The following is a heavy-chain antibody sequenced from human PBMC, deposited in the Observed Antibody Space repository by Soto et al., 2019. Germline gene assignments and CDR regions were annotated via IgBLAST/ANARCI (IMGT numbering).Heavy chain of an antibody. Sequence: GGSLRLSCAASGFTFDDYAMHWVRQAPGKGLEWVSGISWNSGSIGYADSVKGRFTISRDNAKNSLYLQMNSLRAEDTALYYCAKEYYDILTGPPRGYYYMDVWGKGTTVTVSS. CDR2: ISWNSGSI. V-gene: IGHV3-9*01. CDR1: GFTFDDYA. D-gene: IGHD3-9*01. J-gene: IGHJ6*03. CDR3: AKEYYDILTGPPRGYYYMDV.